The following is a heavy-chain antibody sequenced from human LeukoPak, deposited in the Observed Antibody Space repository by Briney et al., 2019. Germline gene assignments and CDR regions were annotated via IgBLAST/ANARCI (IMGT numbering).Heavy chain of an antibody. J-gene: IGHJ4*02. V-gene: IGHV4-39*07. CDR1: SGSISTSNYY. CDR2: IFYSGST. CDR3: ARGRWGIFGGY. Sequence: PSETLSLTCTVSSGSISTSNYYWGWVRQPPGKALEWIGNIFYSGSTYYSPSLKSRVTISVDTSKNQFSLKLSSVTAADTAVYYCARGRWGIFGGYWGQGTLVTVSS. D-gene: IGHD3-3*01.